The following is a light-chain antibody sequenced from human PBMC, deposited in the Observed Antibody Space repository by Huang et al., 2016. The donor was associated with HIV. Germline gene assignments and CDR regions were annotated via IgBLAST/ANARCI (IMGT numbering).Light chain of an antibody. Sequence: EIVLTQSPATLSLSPGERATLSCRARQSVGTYLGWYQQKPGQAPRLLISDVSNRAAGIPARFSGSGSGTDFTLTISSLEPEDFAVYYCQQRRDWPPYTFGQGTKLEIK. CDR2: DVS. CDR3: QQRRDWPPYT. CDR1: QSVGTY. J-gene: IGKJ2*01. V-gene: IGKV3-11*01.